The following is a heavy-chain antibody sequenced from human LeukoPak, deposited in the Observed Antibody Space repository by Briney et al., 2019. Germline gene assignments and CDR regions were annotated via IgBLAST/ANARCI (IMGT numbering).Heavy chain of an antibody. CDR3: AKHHQYYDFWSGYYSYCYYGMDV. V-gene: IGHV1-8*01. Sequence: GASVKVSCKASGYTFTSYDINWVRQATGQGLEWMGWMNPNSGNTGYAQKFQGRVTMTRNTSISTAYMELSSLRSEDTAVYYCAKHHQYYDFWSGYYSYCYYGMDVWGQGTTVTVSS. CDR1: GYTFTSYD. J-gene: IGHJ6*02. CDR2: MNPNSGNT. D-gene: IGHD3-3*01.